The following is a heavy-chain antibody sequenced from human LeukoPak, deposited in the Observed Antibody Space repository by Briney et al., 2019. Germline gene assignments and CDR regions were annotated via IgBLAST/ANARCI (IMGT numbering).Heavy chain of an antibody. CDR3: ASLLLGFCSGNDCPFDY. CDR1: GYSFTNYW. Sequence: GESLKISCQGSGYSFTNYWIGWVRQMPGKGLEWMGIIYPGDSETRDSPSFQGHVTIGADKSISTAYLQWSSLKASDTAIYYCASLLLGFCSGNDCPFDYWGQGTLVTVSS. J-gene: IGHJ4*02. D-gene: IGHD2-15*01. V-gene: IGHV5-51*01. CDR2: IYPGDSET.